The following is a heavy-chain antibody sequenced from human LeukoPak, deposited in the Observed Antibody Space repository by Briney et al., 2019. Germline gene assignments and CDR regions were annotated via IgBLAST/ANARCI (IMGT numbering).Heavy chain of an antibody. D-gene: IGHD6-13*01. CDR1: GGSISSSSYY. CDR3: ASIPRGYSSSWYDVDY. CDR2: IYYSGST. J-gene: IGHJ4*02. Sequence: SETLSLTCTVSGGSISSSSYYWGWIRQPPGKGLEWIGSIYYSGSTYYNPSLKSRVTISVDTSKNQFSLKLSSVTAADTAVYYCASIPRGYSSSWYDVDYWGQGTLVTVSS. V-gene: IGHV4-39*01.